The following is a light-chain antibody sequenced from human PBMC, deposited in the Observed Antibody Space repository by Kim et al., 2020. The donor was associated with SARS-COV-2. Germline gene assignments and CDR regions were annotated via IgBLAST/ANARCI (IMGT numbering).Light chain of an antibody. CDR1: QNIDAW. CDR3: QQYKTYPVT. V-gene: IGKV1-5*03. J-gene: IGKJ4*01. Sequence: SSSVGDRVTITCRASQNIDAWLAWYQQKPGKAPKLLIYTASTLERGVPSRFSGSGSGTEFSLPISSLQPDDFATYYCQQYKTYPVTFGGGTKLEI. CDR2: TAS.